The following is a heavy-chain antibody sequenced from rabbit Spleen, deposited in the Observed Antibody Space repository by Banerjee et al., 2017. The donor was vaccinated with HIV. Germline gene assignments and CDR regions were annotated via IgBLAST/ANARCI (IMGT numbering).Heavy chain of an antibody. J-gene: IGHJ6*01. CDR2: IYAGSSGFT. CDR3: ARDTSTSFSSYGMDL. CDR1: GFSLTSDDY. V-gene: IGHV1S45*01. Sequence: EQLEESGGGLVKPGASLTLTCTASGFSLTSDDYMCWVRQAPGKGLEWIACIYAGSSGFTYHASWAKGRFTISKTSSTTVTLQVTSLTAADTATYFCARDTSTSFSSYGMDLWGQGTLVTVS. D-gene: IGHD1-1*01.